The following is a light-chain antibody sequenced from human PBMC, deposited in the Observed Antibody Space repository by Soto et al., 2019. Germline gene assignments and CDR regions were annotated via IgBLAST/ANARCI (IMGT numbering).Light chain of an antibody. V-gene: IGKV3-15*01. CDR3: QQYDNWLPT. CDR1: QSIKTN. J-gene: IGKJ5*01. Sequence: EIVLTQSPATLSVSPGERATLSCMAAQSIKTNLAWYQQKPGQAPRLLIYGASTRATGVPGRVSGSGSGTEFTLTISSLESEDFAVYYCQQYDNWLPTFGQGTRLESK. CDR2: GAS.